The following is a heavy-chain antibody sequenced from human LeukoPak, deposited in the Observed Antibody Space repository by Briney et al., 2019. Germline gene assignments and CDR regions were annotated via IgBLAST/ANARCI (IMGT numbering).Heavy chain of an antibody. D-gene: IGHD5-12*01. J-gene: IGHJ4*02. Sequence: GGSLRLSCAASGFTFSNNWMTWVRQAPGKGLEWVASVKKDESEKYYVDSVKGRFTISRDNAKNSLYLQMNSLRAEDTAVYYCARNSGYDLPFDYWGQGTLVTVSS. CDR2: VKKDESEK. V-gene: IGHV3-7*03. CDR3: ARNSGYDLPFDY. CDR1: GFTFSNNW.